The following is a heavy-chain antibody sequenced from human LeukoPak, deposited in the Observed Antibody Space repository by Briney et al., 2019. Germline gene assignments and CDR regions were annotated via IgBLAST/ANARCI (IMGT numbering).Heavy chain of an antibody. J-gene: IGHJ4*02. CDR1: GFTFSVYA. CDR3: AKGGPFSSRMTTVTPFDY. Sequence: GGSLRLSCAASGFTFSVYAMTWVRQAPGKGLEWVSTINGSGGSTYYGDSVKGRFTISRDNSKNTLYLQMNSLRAEDTAVYYCAKGGPFSSRMTTVTPFDYWGQGTLVTVSS. D-gene: IGHD4-17*01. CDR2: INGSGGST. V-gene: IGHV3-23*01.